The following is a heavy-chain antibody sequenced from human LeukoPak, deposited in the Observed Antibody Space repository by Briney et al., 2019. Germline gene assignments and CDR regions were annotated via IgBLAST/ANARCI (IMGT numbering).Heavy chain of an antibody. V-gene: IGHV1-69*04. D-gene: IGHD4-17*01. Sequence: ASVKDSCKASGGTFSSYAISWVRQAPGQGLEWMGRIIPILDIANYAQKFQGRVAITADKSTSTAYMELSSLRSEDTAVYYCARGGVGATVTFDYWGQGTLVTVSS. J-gene: IGHJ4*02. CDR1: GGTFSSYA. CDR2: IIPILDIA. CDR3: ARGGVGATVTFDY.